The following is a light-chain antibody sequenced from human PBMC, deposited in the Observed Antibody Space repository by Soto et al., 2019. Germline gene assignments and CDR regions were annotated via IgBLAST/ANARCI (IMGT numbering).Light chain of an antibody. CDR1: SSEIGAFNY. CDR3: SSYAATNTVL. Sequence: QSALAQPASVSGSPGQSITISCTGTSSEIGAFNYVSWYQQHPGDAPKLLIFDVSDRPSGISVRFSASKSGNTASLTISGLKTEDEAHYFCSSYAATNTVLFGGGTKLTVL. V-gene: IGLV2-14*03. J-gene: IGLJ2*01. CDR2: DVS.